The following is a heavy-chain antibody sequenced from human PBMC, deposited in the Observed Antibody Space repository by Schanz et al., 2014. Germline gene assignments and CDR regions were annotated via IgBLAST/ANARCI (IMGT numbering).Heavy chain of an antibody. CDR1: GFSFGTYA. CDR3: ARIGGSVFDY. J-gene: IGHJ4*02. CDR2: ISSSSSTR. V-gene: IGHV3-48*01. D-gene: IGHD3-10*01. Sequence: EVHLLESGGGLVQPGGSLRLSCAASGFSFGTYAMSWVRQAPGKGLEWVSYISSSSSTRYYADSVKGRFTISRDNSKNTLYLQLNSLRAEDTAVYYCARIGGSVFDYWAQGTLVTVSS.